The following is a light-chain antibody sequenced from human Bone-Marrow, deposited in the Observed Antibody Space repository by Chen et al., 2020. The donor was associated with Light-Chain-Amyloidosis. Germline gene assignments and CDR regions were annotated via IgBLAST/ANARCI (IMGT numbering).Light chain of an antibody. CDR1: DLPTKY. CDR3: QSADSSGTYEVI. CDR2: RET. Sequence: SYELTQPPSVSVSPGQTARITCSGDDLPTKYAYWYQQKPGQAPVLVIHRETERPSGISERFSGSSSGTTATLTCSGVQAEDEADYHCQSADSSGTYEVIVGGWTKLTVL. J-gene: IGLJ2*01. V-gene: IGLV3-25*03.